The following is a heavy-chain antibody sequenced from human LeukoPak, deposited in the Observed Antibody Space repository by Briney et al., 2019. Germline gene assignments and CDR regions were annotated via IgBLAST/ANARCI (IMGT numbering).Heavy chain of an antibody. CDR2: IYYSGST. V-gene: IGHV4-59*01. CDR1: GGSISSYY. CDR3: AREQWLAGDAFDI. D-gene: IGHD6-19*01. J-gene: IGHJ3*02. Sequence: SETLSLTCTVSGGSISSYYWSWIRQPPGKGLEWIGYIYYSGSTNYNPSLKSRVTIPVDTSKNQFSLKLSSVTAADTAVYYCAREQWLAGDAFDIWGQGTMVTVSS.